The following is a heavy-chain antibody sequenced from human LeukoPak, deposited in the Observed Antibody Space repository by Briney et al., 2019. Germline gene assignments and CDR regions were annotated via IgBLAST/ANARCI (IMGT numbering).Heavy chain of an antibody. CDR3: AKDPYGSGSYYPSRISN. V-gene: IGHV3-23*01. CDR1: GFTFSSYA. CDR2: ISGSGGST. J-gene: IGHJ4*02. D-gene: IGHD3-10*01. Sequence: TGGSLRLSCAASGFTFSSYAMSWVRQAAGKGLEWVSAISGSGGSTHYADSVKGRFTISRDNSKNTLYLQLNSLRAEDTAVYYCAKDPYGSGSYYPSRISNWGQGTLVTVSS.